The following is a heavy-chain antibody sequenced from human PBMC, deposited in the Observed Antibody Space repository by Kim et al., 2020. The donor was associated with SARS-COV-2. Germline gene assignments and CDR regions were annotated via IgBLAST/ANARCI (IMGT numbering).Heavy chain of an antibody. CDR2: ISAYNGNT. CDR1: GYTFTSYG. Sequence: ASVKVSCKASGYTFTSYGISWVRQAPGQGLEWMGWISAYNGNTNYAQKLQGRVTMTTDTSTSTAYMELRSLRSDDTAVYYCARDKHVDTEYYYYGMDVWGQGTTVTVSS. D-gene: IGHD5-18*01. CDR3: ARDKHVDTEYYYYGMDV. V-gene: IGHV1-18*01. J-gene: IGHJ6*02.